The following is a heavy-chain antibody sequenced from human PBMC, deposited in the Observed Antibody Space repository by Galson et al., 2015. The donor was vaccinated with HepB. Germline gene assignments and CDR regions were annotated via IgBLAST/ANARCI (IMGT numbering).Heavy chain of an antibody. Sequence: SCAASGFTFSSYAMSWVRQAPGKGLEWVSAISGSGGSTYYADSVKGRFTISRDNSKNTLYLQMNSLRAEDTAVYYCAKDQRIAAAGRKDYWGQGTLVTVSS. V-gene: IGHV3-23*01. D-gene: IGHD6-13*01. CDR2: ISGSGGST. CDR3: AKDQRIAAAGRKDY. J-gene: IGHJ4*02. CDR1: GFTFSSYA.